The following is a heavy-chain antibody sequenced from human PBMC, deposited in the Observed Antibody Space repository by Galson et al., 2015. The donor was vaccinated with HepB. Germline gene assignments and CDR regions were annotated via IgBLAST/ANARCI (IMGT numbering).Heavy chain of an antibody. V-gene: IGHV3-33*01. D-gene: IGHD2-2*01. J-gene: IGHJ4*02. CDR2: IWYDGSNK. CDR3: ARDYCSSNCCSLLDYFDY. Sequence: SLRLSCAASGFTFSSYGMHWVRQAPGKGLEWVAGIWYDGSNKYYADSVKGRFTISRDNSKNTLYLQMNSLRAEDTAVYYCARDYCSSNCCSLLDYFDYWGQGTLVTVSS. CDR1: GFTFSSYG.